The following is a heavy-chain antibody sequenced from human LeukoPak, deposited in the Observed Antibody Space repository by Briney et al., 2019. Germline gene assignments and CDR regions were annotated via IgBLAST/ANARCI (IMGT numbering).Heavy chain of an antibody. Sequence: GESLKISRKGSGYSFTSNWIGWVRQMPGKGLEWMGIIYPGDSETRYSPSFQGQVTFSADKSINTAYLQWNTLKASDTAMYYCARRGTTTVTSYYFDYWGQGTLVTVSS. CDR3: ARRGTTTVTSYYFDY. CDR2: IYPGDSET. V-gene: IGHV5-51*01. D-gene: IGHD4-17*01. J-gene: IGHJ4*02. CDR1: GYSFTSNW.